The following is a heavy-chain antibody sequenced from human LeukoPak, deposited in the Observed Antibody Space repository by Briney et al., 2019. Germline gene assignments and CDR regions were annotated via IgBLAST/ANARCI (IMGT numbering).Heavy chain of an antibody. CDR1: GGTFSQHW. D-gene: IGHD2-2*01. Sequence: PGGSLRLSCTASGGTFSQHWMRLVRQAPGEGLEWVANINQDTSEKYYVDSVKGRFTISRDNAKNSLYLQMNSLRAEDSVVYYCPRGRRVPAAMGNWFDPWGQGTLVTVSS. CDR2: INQDTSEK. J-gene: IGHJ5*02. V-gene: IGHV3-7*01. CDR3: PRGRRVPAAMGNWFDP.